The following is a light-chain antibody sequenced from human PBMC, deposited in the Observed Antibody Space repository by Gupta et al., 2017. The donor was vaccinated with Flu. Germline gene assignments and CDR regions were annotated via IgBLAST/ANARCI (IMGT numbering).Light chain of an antibody. CDR2: QDS. J-gene: IGLJ2*01. CDR3: HACYSSTVV. CDR1: KLGDKY. V-gene: IGLV3-1*01. Sequence: ELTQPPSVSVSPGQTASITCSGDKLGDKYACWYQQKPGQSPVLVIYQDSQRPSGIPERFSGSNSGNTATLTISGTQAMDEDYYDCHACYSSTVVFGGGTKLTVL.